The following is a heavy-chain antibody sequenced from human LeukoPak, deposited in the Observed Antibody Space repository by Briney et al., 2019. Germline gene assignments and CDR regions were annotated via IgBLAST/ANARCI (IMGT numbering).Heavy chain of an antibody. Sequence: SETLSLTCTVSGGSISSSSYYWGWIRQPPGKGLEWIGSIYYSGSTYYNPSLKSRVTISVDTSKNQFSLKLSSVTAADTAVYYCARHSPPNWSGYYTPFDSGAQGTLVTVSS. V-gene: IGHV4-39*01. D-gene: IGHD3-3*01. CDR3: ARHSPPNWSGYYTPFDS. CDR2: IYYSGST. J-gene: IGHJ4*02. CDR1: GGSISSSSYY.